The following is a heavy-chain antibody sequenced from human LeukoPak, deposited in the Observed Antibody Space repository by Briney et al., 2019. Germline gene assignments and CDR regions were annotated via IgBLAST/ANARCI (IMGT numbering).Heavy chain of an antibody. CDR3: VRQSEGLDY. Sequence: PGGSLRLSCAASGFTFSPHTMHWVRQAPGKGLEWVAVITENGSTKYYAESVKGRFSVSRDDSKNTLHLQMSSLTIDDTAVYFCVRQSEGLDYWGQGTLVTVSS. V-gene: IGHV3-30-3*01. CDR1: GFTFSPHT. J-gene: IGHJ4*02. D-gene: IGHD5/OR15-5a*01. CDR2: ITENGSTK.